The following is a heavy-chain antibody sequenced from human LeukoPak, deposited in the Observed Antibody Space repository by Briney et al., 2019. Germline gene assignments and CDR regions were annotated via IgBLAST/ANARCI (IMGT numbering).Heavy chain of an antibody. V-gene: IGHV3-30*18. J-gene: IGHJ4*02. CDR1: GFTFSSYG. CDR3: AKDVAERSSSWYYFDY. D-gene: IGHD6-13*01. CDR2: ISYDGSNK. Sequence: GGSLRLSRAASGFTFSSYGMHWVRQAPGKGLEWVAVISYDGSNKYYADSVKGRFTISRDNSKNTLYLQMNSLRAEDTAVYYCAKDVAERSSSWYYFDYWGQGTLVTVSS.